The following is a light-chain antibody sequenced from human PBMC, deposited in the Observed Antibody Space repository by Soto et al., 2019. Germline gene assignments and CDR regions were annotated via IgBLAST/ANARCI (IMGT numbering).Light chain of an antibody. Sequence: QSALTQPASLFGSPGQSITISCTGTSSDIGGYNYVSWYQKHPGEAPKLIIYEARNRPSGVPDRFSGSKSGNTASLTISGLQAADEADYYCSLYTSENTYVFGTGTKLTVL. CDR3: SLYTSENTYV. V-gene: IGLV2-14*01. CDR1: SSDIGGYNY. CDR2: EAR. J-gene: IGLJ1*01.